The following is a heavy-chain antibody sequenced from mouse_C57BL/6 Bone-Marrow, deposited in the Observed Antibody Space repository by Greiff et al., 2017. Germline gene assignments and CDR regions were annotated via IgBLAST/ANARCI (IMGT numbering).Heavy chain of an antibody. V-gene: IGHV14-1*01. CDR1: GFNIKDYY. Sequence: VQLQQSGAELVRPGASVKLSCTASGFNIKDYYMHWVKQRPEQGLEWIGRIDPEDGDTEYAPKFQGKATMTAATSSNTAYLQLSSLTSEDTAVYYCTTRGIWRGFAYWGQGTLVTVSA. J-gene: IGHJ3*01. CDR2: IDPEDGDT. D-gene: IGHD1-1*02. CDR3: TTRGIWRGFAY.